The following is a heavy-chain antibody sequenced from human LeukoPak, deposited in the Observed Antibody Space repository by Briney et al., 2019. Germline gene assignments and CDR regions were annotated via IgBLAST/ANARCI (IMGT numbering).Heavy chain of an antibody. V-gene: IGHV1-46*03. D-gene: IGHD2-15*01. CDR1: GYTFTNYY. J-gene: IGHJ4*02. CDR3: ARVYCSGGSCYEFDF. Sequence: ASVKVSCKATGYTFTNYYMQWVRQAPGQGLEWMGIINPRDGSTSYAQKFQGRVTVTRDTSTSTVYMELSSLRSEDTAVYYCARVYCSGGSCYEFDFWGQGTLDTVSS. CDR2: INPRDGST.